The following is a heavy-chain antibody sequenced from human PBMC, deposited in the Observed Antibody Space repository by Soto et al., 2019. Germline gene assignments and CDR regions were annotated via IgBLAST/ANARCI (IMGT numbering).Heavy chain of an antibody. CDR1: GGSISSGGYS. CDR2: IYYSGST. Sequence: SETLSLTCAVSGGSISSGGYSWSWIRQPPGKGLEWIGYIYYSGSTNYNPSLKSRVTISVDTSKNQFSLKLSSVTAADTAVYCCARRYGSCFDDWGQGSLVTVSS. D-gene: IGHD5-18*01. CDR3: ARRYGSCFDD. J-gene: IGHJ4*02. V-gene: IGHV4-61*08.